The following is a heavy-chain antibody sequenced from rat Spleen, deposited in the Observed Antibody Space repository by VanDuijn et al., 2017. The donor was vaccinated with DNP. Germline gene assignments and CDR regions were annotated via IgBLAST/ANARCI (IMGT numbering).Heavy chain of an antibody. J-gene: IGHJ2*01. CDR2: IGSAAYAP. CDR1: GFTFSAYY. Sequence: EVQLVESGGGLVQPGRSLKLSCAASGFTFSAYYMAWVRQAPAKGLEWVAYIGSAAYAPYYGDSVKGRFTISRDNAKSTLYLQMNSLRSEDMATYYCARTMYTTDYLDYWGQGVMVTVSS. V-gene: IGHV5-22*01. D-gene: IGHD1-6*01. CDR3: ARTMYTTDYLDY.